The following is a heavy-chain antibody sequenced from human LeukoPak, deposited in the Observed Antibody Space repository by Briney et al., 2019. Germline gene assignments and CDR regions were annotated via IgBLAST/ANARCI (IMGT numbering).Heavy chain of an antibody. V-gene: IGHV1-2*02. CDR1: GYTFTGYY. J-gene: IGHJ5*02. CDR2: INPNSGGT. CDR3: ARTGIQWLVENWFDP. D-gene: IGHD6-19*01. Sequence: ASVTVSCKASGYTFTGYYMHWVRQAPGQGLAWMGWINPNSGGTNYAQKFQGRVTMTRDTSISTAYMELSRLRSDDTAVYYCARTGIQWLVENWFDPWGQGTLVTVSS.